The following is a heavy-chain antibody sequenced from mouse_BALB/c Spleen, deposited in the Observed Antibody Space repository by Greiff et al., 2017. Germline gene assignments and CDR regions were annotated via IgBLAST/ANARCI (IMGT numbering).Heavy chain of an antibody. CDR3: ARDYDYDYWYFDV. CDR1: GFTFSSFG. J-gene: IGHJ1*01. D-gene: IGHD2-4*01. CDR2: ISSGGST. V-gene: IGHV5-6-5*01. Sequence: EVQGVESGGGLVQPGGSRKLSCAASGFTFSSFGMHWVRQAPEKGLAWVAYISSGGSTYYPDSVKGRFTISRDNARNILYLQMSSLRSEDTAMYYCARDYDYDYWYFDVWGAGTTVTVSS.